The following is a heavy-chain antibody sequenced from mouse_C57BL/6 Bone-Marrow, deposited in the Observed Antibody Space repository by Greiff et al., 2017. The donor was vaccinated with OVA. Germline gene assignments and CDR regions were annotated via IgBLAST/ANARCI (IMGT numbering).Heavy chain of an antibody. CDR3: AREKYSFYYGSHWFAY. Sequence: QVQLQQPGAELVKPGASVKMSCKASGYTFTSYWITWVKQRPGQGLEWIGDIYPGSGSTNYNEKFKSKATLTVDTSSSTAYMQLSSLTSEDSAVYYCAREKYSFYYGSHWFAYWGQGTLVTVSA. CDR2: IYPGSGST. CDR1: GYTFTSYW. J-gene: IGHJ3*01. V-gene: IGHV1-55*01. D-gene: IGHD1-1*01.